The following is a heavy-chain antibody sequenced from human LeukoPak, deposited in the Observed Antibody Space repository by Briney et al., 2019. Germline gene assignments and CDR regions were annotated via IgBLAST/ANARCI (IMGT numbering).Heavy chain of an antibody. CDR2: INGRGGST. Sequence: GGSLRLSCAASGFTFSNYAMSWVRQAPGKGLEWVSSINGRGGSTYYADSVKGRFTISRDIPKNTLYLQMNSLRAEDTAVYYCAKDRRVVVSSFDYWGQGTLVTVSS. V-gene: IGHV3-23*01. D-gene: IGHD3-22*01. CDR1: GFTFSNYA. CDR3: AKDRRVVVSSFDY. J-gene: IGHJ4*02.